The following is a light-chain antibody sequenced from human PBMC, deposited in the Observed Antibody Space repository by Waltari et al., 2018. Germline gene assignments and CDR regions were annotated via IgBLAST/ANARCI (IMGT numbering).Light chain of an antibody. J-gene: IGLJ1*01. CDR1: DLEKKY. CDR2: QDG. Sequence: SYDLTQSPSVSVSPGQTASITCSGHDLEKKYVCWYQQKPGQSPVLLIYQDGRRPSEIHERFSGSNSGNTATLTISGTQPMDEADYYCQVWDSGAAGVFGTGTKVTVL. V-gene: IGLV3-1*01. CDR3: QVWDSGAAGV.